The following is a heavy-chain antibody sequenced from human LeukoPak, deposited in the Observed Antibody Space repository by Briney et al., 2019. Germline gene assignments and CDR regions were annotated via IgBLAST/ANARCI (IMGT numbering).Heavy chain of an antibody. Sequence: PRGSLRLSCAASGFTFSSYSMNWVRQAPGKGLEWVSSISSSSSYIYYADSVKSRFTISTDNAKNSLYLQINSLRAEHTAVYYCASDWELQAGWGQGTLVTVTS. D-gene: IGHD1-26*01. CDR2: ISSSSSYI. J-gene: IGHJ4*02. CDR1: GFTFSSYS. CDR3: ASDWELQAG. V-gene: IGHV3-21*01.